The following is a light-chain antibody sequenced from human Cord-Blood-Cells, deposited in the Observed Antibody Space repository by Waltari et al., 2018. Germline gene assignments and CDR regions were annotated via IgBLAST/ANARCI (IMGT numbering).Light chain of an antibody. V-gene: IGKV1-5*03. Sequence: DIQMTQSPSTLSASVGDXXTITCRASQSISSWLAWYQQKPGKAPKLLIYKESSLESGVPSRFSGSGSGTEFTLTISSLQPDDFATYYCQQYNSYSTFGQGIKVEIK. CDR1: QSISSW. CDR3: QQYNSYST. CDR2: KES. J-gene: IGKJ1*01.